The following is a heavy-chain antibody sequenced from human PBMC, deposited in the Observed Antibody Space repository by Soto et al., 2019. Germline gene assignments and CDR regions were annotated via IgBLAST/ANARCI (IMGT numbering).Heavy chain of an antibody. CDR3: ASPITIFGVVNYYYYGMDV. CDR2: IIPIFGTA. V-gene: IGHV1-69*06. CDR1: GGTFSSYA. J-gene: IGHJ6*02. D-gene: IGHD3-3*01. Sequence: ASVKFSCKASGGTFSSYAISWVRQAPGQGLEWMGGIIPIFGTANYAQKFQGRVTITADKSTSTAYMELSSLRSEDTAVYYCASPITIFGVVNYYYYGMDVWGQGTTVTVSS.